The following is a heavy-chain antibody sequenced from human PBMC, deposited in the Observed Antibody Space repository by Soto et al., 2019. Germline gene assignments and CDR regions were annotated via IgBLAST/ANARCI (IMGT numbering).Heavy chain of an antibody. CDR1: GGSISSSTYY. D-gene: IGHD6-13*01. CDR2: IYYSGST. CDR3: AGSIAAAGGAIRYFDY. J-gene: IGHJ4*02. Sequence: PSETLSLTCTVSGGSISSSTYYWGWIRQPPGKGLEWIGSIYYSGSTYYNPPLKSRVTISVDTSKNQFSLKLNSVTAADTAVYYCAGSIAAAGGAIRYFDYWGQGTLVTVSS. V-gene: IGHV4-39*01.